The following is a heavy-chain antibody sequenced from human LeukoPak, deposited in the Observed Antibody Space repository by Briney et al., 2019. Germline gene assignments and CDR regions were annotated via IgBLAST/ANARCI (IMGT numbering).Heavy chain of an antibody. CDR1: GGSISSYY. D-gene: IGHD6-13*01. CDR2: IYYSGST. V-gene: IGHV4-59*01. CDR3: ARARSWYSTGLDY. Sequence: PSETLSLTCTVSGGSISSYYWSRIRQPPGKGLEWIGYIYYSGSTSYNPSLKSRVTISVGTSKNQFSLKLSSVTAADTAVYYCARARSWYSTGLDYWGQGTLVTVSS. J-gene: IGHJ4*02.